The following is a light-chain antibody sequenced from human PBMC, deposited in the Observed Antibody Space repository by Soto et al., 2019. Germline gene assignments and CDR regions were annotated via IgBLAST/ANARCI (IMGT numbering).Light chain of an antibody. J-gene: IGKJ1*01. CDR3: QQYTNWPPWT. CDR2: GAS. Sequence: EIVMTQSPATLSVSPGERATLSCRASQSVSSNFAWYQQKPGQAPRLLISGASTRATGIPARFSGSGSGTEFTLTISSLQSEDYAVYYCQQYTNWPPWTFGQGTKVEIK. V-gene: IGKV3-15*01. CDR1: QSVSSN.